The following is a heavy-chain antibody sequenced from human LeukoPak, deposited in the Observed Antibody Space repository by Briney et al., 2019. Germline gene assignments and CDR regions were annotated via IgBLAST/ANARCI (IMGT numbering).Heavy chain of an antibody. CDR3: ARGALAYCGGDCPFDI. Sequence: ASVKVSCKASGGTFSSYAISWVRQAPGQGLEWMGGIIPIFGTANYAQKFQGRVTITADESTSTAYMELSSLRSEDTAVYYCARGALAYCGGDCPFDIWGQGAMVTVSS. V-gene: IGHV1-69*13. D-gene: IGHD2-21*02. CDR1: GGTFSSYA. J-gene: IGHJ3*02. CDR2: IIPIFGTA.